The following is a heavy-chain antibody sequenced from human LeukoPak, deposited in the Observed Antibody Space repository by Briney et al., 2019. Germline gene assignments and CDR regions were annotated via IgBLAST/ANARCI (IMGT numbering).Heavy chain of an antibody. CDR1: GYTFTTYP. D-gene: IGHD2-2*01. CDR2: INVGNGDT. Sequence: ASVKVSCKASGYTFTTYPIYWVCQAPGQRLEWMGWINVGNGDTKYSQKFQGRVTITADESTSTAYMELSSLRSEDTAVYYCARGLGYCSSTSCYLLNFDYWGQGTLVTVSS. CDR3: ARGLGYCSSTSCYLLNFDY. J-gene: IGHJ4*02. V-gene: IGHV1-3*01.